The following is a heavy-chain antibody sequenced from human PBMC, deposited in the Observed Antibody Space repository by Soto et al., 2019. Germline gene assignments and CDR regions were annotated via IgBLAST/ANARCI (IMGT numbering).Heavy chain of an antibody. V-gene: IGHV4-59*01. D-gene: IGHD6-13*01. CDR1: GGSISSYY. CDR2: IYYSGST. CDR3: ARDRMSSSGYGMDV. Sequence: SETLSLTCTVSGGSISSYYWSWIRQPPGKGLEWIGYIYYSGSTNYNPSLKSRVTISVDTSKNQFSLKLSSVTAADTAVYYCARDRMSSSGYGMDVWGQGTTVTVSS. J-gene: IGHJ6*02.